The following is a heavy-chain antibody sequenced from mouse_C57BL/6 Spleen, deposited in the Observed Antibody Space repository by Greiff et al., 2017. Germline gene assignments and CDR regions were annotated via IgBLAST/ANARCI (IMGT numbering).Heavy chain of an antibody. J-gene: IGHJ1*03. D-gene: IGHD1-1*01. Sequence: VQLQQPGAELVKPGASVTLSCKASGYTFTSYWMHWVKQRPGQGLEWIGMIHPNRGSTNYNEKFKSKATLTVDKSSSTAYMQLSSLTSEYSAVYCCARSYYYGSSDGYFDVWGTGTTVTVSS. V-gene: IGHV1-64*01. CDR3: ARSYYYGSSDGYFDV. CDR2: IHPNRGST. CDR1: GYTFTSYW.